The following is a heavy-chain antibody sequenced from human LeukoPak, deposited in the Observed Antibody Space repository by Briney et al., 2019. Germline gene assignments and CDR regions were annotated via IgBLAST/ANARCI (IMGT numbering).Heavy chain of an antibody. CDR1: GYTFTSYG. V-gene: IGHV1-18*01. J-gene: IGHJ4*02. CDR2: ISAYNGNT. Sequence: ASVKVSCKASGYTFTSYGISWVRQAPGQGLEWMGWISAYNGNTNYAQKLQGRVTMTTDTSTSTAYMELRSLRSDDTAVYYCARTLHYYGSGSYRDFDYWGQGTLVTVSS. D-gene: IGHD3-10*01. CDR3: ARTLHYYGSGSYRDFDY.